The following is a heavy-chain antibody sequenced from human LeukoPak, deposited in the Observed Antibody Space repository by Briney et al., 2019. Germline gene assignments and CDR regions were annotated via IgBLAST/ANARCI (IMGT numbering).Heavy chain of an antibody. J-gene: IGHJ6*02. Sequence: PSETLSLTCTVSGGSISSYYWSWIRQPPGKGLEWIGYIYYSGSTNYNPSLKSRVTISVDTSKNQFSLKLSSVTAADTAVYYCAKITEWLSPYYYGMDVWGQGTTVTVSS. CDR2: IYYSGST. D-gene: IGHD3-3*01. CDR1: GGSISSYY. V-gene: IGHV4-59*08. CDR3: AKITEWLSPYYYGMDV.